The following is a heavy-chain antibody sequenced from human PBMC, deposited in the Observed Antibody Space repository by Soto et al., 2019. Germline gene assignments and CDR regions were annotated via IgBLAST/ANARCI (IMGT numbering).Heavy chain of an antibody. Sequence: ASVKVSCKASGYTFTSYDIYWVRQATGQGLEWMGWMNPNTGNSGYAQKFQGRVTMTSDTSITTAHMELSSLRSDDTAVYYCARRAETNGWNGFGADKYYFDFWGQGTLVTVSS. D-gene: IGHD1-1*01. CDR3: ARRAETNGWNGFGADKYYFDF. CDR2: MNPNTGNS. J-gene: IGHJ4*02. V-gene: IGHV1-8*01. CDR1: GYTFTSYD.